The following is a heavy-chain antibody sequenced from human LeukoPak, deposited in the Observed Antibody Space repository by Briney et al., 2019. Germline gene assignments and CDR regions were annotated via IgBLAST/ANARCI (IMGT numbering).Heavy chain of an antibody. J-gene: IGHJ6*02. CDR2: IYYSGST. D-gene: IGHD1-7*01. CDR3: ARDRMELGYYYYGMDV. Sequence: PSQTLSLTCTVSGGSISSGGYYWSWIRQPPGKGLEWIGYIYYSGSTYYNPSLKSRVTISVDTSKNQFSLKLSSVTAADTAVYYCARDRMELGYYYYGMDVWGQGTTVTVSS. V-gene: IGHV4-30-4*01. CDR1: GGSISSGGYY.